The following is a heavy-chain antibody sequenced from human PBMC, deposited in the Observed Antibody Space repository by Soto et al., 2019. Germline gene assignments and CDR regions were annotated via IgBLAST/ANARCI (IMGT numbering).Heavy chain of an antibody. CDR2: IHSGGST. CDR1: GGSISSGDFY. V-gene: IGHV4-61*08. Sequence: SETLSLTCRVSGGSISSGDFYWRWLRPPPGKGLEWITNIHSGGSTDYNPSLKRRVFISRDTYKNQFSLTVRSVTAANTAMYYCARVGDFAGASWGQGHLVTVSS. J-gene: IGHJ5*02. D-gene: IGHD6-13*01. CDR3: ARVGDFAGAS.